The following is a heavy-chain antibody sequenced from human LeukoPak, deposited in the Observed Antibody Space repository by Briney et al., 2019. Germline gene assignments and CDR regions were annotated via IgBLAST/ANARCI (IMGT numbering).Heavy chain of an antibody. CDR2: ISGSGGTT. Sequence: PGGSLRLSCAASGFTFSDYALSWVRQAPGKGLEWVSLISGSGGTTYSADSVKGRFRISRDNSQNTLYLEMNTLRAEATAVYYCAGSKWGADFDYWGQGTLVTVSS. CDR3: AGSKWGADFDY. D-gene: IGHD1-26*01. V-gene: IGHV3-23*01. CDR1: GFTFSDYA. J-gene: IGHJ4*02.